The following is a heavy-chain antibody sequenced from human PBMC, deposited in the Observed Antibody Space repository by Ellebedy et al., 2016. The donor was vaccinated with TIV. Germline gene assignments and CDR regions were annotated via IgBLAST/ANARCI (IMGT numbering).Heavy chain of an antibody. J-gene: IGHJ4*02. CDR1: GFTFNTHA. Sequence: GESLKISCVASGFTFNTHAMNWVRQAPGKGLEWVSSINYDSRSTYYADSVKGRFTISRDNPKKMLYLQMNSLRAEDTAVYYWAKIRWGGGIAAPTNNWGQGTLVTVSS. CDR3: AKIRWGGGIAAPTNN. CDR2: INYDSRST. V-gene: IGHV3-23*01. D-gene: IGHD6-13*01.